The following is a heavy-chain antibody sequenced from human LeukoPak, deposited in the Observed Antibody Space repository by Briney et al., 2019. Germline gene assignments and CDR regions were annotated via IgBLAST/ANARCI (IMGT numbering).Heavy chain of an antibody. CDR1: GYTFTSYG. D-gene: IGHD3-10*01. J-gene: IGHJ4*02. CDR2: ISAYNGNT. V-gene: IGHV1-18*01. Sequence: ASVKVSCKASGYTFTSYGISWVRQAPGQGLEWMGWISAYNGNTNYAQKLQGRVTMTTDTSTSTAYMELRSLRSDDTAVYYCARNPALLWFGEGGYFDYRGQGTLVTVSS. CDR3: ARNPALLWFGEGGYFDY.